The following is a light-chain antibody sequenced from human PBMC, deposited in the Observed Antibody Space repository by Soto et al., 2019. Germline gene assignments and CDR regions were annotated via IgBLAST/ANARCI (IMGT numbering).Light chain of an antibody. J-gene: IGKJ3*01. V-gene: IGKV3-11*01. CDR1: QSVNSY. CDR3: QQRSDWPPFT. Sequence: EIVLTQSPATLSLSPGERATLSCRASQSVNSYLAWYQQKPGQAPRLLIYDASNRATGIPARFSGSGSRTDFTLTISSLEPEDVAVYYCQQRSDWPPFTFGPGTKVDIK. CDR2: DAS.